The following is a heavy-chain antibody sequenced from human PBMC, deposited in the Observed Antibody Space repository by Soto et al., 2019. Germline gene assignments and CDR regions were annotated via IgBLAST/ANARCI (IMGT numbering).Heavy chain of an antibody. V-gene: IGHV4-39*01. CDR2: IYYSGST. CDR3: ASFVLGYNRGFKNYYYGMDF. Sequence: PSETLSLTCTVSGGSISSSSYYWGWIRQPPGKGLEWIGSIYYSGSTYYNPSLKSRVTISVDTSKNQFSLKPSSVTAADTAVYYCASFVLGYNRGFKNYYYGMDFWGQGSTVTVSS. D-gene: IGHD1-20*01. J-gene: IGHJ6*02. CDR1: GGSISSSSYY.